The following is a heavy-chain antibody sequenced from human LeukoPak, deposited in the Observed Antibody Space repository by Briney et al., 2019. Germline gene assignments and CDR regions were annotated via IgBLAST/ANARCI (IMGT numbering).Heavy chain of an antibody. Sequence: SETLSLTCTVSGGSINNYYWSWIRQPPGKGLEWIGYISYIGSTIYNPSLKSRVTISVDTSKNQFSLKLTSVTAADTAVYYCARTKLYCSGGSCYSSLDYWGQGTLVTVSS. V-gene: IGHV4-59*01. D-gene: IGHD2-15*01. CDR3: ARTKLYCSGGSCYSSLDY. CDR1: GGSINNYY. CDR2: ISYIGST. J-gene: IGHJ4*02.